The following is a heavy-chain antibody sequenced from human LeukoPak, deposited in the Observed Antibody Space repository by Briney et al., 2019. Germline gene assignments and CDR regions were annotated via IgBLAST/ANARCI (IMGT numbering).Heavy chain of an antibody. CDR2: ISHSGTS. CDR3: ARIKGAGAIYFDD. CDR1: GDSISTYY. J-gene: IGHJ4*02. Sequence: PSETLSLTCTVSGDSISTYYWTWIRHPPGKGLEWIGYISHSGTSSYNPSLQSRVSMSVDPSGHLFSLNLSSVTAADTAHYYCARIKGAGAIYFDDWGPGTLVSVSS. D-gene: IGHD1-26*01. V-gene: IGHV4-59*01.